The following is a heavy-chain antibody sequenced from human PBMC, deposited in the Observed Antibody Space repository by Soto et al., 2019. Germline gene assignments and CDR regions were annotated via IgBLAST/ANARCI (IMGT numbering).Heavy chain of an antibody. V-gene: IGHV4-30-2*01. J-gene: IGHJ5*02. CDR1: GGSISSGGYS. CDR2: IYHSGSA. Sequence: PSETLYLTCAVSGGSISSGGYSWSWIRQPPGKGLEWIGYIYHSGSAYYNPSLKSRVTISVDRSKIQFSLKLSSVTAADTAVYYCARVPDRWGQGTLVTVSS. D-gene: IGHD2-2*01. CDR3: ARVPDR.